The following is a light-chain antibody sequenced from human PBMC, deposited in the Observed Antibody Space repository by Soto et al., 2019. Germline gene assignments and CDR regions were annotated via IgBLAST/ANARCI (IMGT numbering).Light chain of an antibody. V-gene: IGKV3-11*01. Sequence: EIVLTQSPATLSLSPGERATLSCRASQSVSSYLAWYQQKPGQAPRLLIYDASNRATGIPARFSGSGSGTNFTLTISSLEPEDFEFYTFQQWRNGITCAKGTRLHIK. CDR3: QQWRNGIT. CDR2: DAS. CDR1: QSVSSY. J-gene: IGKJ5*01.